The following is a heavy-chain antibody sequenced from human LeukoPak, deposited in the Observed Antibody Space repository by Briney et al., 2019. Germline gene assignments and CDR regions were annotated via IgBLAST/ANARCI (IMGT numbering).Heavy chain of an antibody. D-gene: IGHD3-10*01. Sequence: SETLSLTCAVYGGSFSGYYWSWIRQPPGKGLEWIGEINHSGSTNYNPSLKSRVTISVDTSKNQFSLKLSSVTAADTAVYYCARRRMVRGVAYFDYWGQGTLVTVSS. CDR1: GGSFSGYY. V-gene: IGHV4-34*01. J-gene: IGHJ4*02. CDR3: ARRRMVRGVAYFDY. CDR2: INHSGST.